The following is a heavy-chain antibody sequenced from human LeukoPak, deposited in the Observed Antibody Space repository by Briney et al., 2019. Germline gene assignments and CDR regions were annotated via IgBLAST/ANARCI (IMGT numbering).Heavy chain of an antibody. V-gene: IGHV3-66*01. Sequence: GGSLRLSCAASGFTVSSNYMSWVRQAPGKGLEWVSVIYSGGSTYYADSVKGRFTISRDNSKNTLYLQMNSLRAEDTAVYYCARDIGTIFGVVIHYGMDVWGQGTTVTVSS. D-gene: IGHD3-3*01. J-gene: IGHJ6*02. CDR1: GFTVSSNY. CDR2: IYSGGST. CDR3: ARDIGTIFGVVIHYGMDV.